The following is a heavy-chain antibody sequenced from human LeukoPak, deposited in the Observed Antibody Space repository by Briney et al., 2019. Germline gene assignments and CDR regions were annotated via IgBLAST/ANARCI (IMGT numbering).Heavy chain of an antibody. V-gene: IGHV3-23*01. CDR2: ISGSGGST. Sequence: PGGSLRLSCAASGFTFSSYAMSWVRQAPGKGLEWVSAISGSGGSTHYADSVKGRFTISRDNSKNTLHLQMNSLRAEDTAVYYCAKDNYYGSGSYVDYWGQGTLVTVSS. CDR3: AKDNYYGSGSYVDY. J-gene: IGHJ4*02. D-gene: IGHD3-10*01. CDR1: GFTFSSYA.